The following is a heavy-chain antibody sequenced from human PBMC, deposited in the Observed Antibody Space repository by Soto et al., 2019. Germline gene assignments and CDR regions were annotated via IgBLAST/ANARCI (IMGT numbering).Heavy chain of an antibody. CDR2: IIPILGIA. CDR1: GGTFSSYT. CDR3: ARGAYYYGAGKDY. Sequence: QVQLVQSGAEVKKPGSSVKVSCKASGGTFSSYTISWVRQAPGQGLEWMGRIIPILGIANYAQKFQGRVTITADKSTSTADMELSSLRSEDTAVYYCARGAYYYGAGKDYWGQGTLVTVSS. V-gene: IGHV1-69*02. D-gene: IGHD3-10*01. J-gene: IGHJ4*02.